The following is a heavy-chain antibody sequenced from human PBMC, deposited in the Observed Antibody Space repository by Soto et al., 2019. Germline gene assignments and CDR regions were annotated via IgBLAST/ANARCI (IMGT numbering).Heavy chain of an antibody. J-gene: IGHJ4*02. CDR1: GGCISSGGYY. CDR2: IYYSGST. V-gene: IGHV4-31*03. CDR3: ARGEYYYDSSGYPLGYYFDY. Sequence: SETLSLTCTVSGGCISSGGYYWSWIRQHPGKGLEWIGYIYYSGSTYYNPSLKSRVTISVDTSKNQFSLKLSSVTAADTAVYYCARGEYYYDSSGYPLGYYFDYWGQGTLLTVSS. D-gene: IGHD3-22*01.